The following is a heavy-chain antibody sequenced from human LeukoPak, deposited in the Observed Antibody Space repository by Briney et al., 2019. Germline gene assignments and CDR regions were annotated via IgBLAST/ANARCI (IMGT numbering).Heavy chain of an antibody. J-gene: IGHJ3*02. Sequence: TGGSLRLSCAASGFTFSSYAMHWVRQAPGKGLEWVSVISYDGSNKYYADSVKGRFTISRDNSKNTLYLQMNSLRAEDTAVYYCAKRRTTGTSSAAFDIWGQGTMVTVSS. CDR2: ISYDGSNK. D-gene: IGHD1-1*01. CDR3: AKRRTTGTSSAAFDI. V-gene: IGHV3-30-3*02. CDR1: GFTFSSYA.